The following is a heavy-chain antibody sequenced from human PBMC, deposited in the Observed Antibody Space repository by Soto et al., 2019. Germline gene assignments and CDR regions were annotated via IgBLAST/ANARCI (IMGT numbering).Heavy chain of an antibody. CDR3: ARDLGYCSGGSCYVWFDP. Sequence: QVQLVQSGAEVKKPGSSVKVSCKASGGTFSSYASSWVRQAPGQGLEWMGGITPIFGTANYAQKFQGRVTITADESTSTAYMELSSLRSEDTAVYYCARDLGYCSGGSCYVWFDPWGQGTLVTVSS. D-gene: IGHD2-15*01. V-gene: IGHV1-69*12. CDR1: GGTFSSYA. J-gene: IGHJ5*02. CDR2: ITPIFGTA.